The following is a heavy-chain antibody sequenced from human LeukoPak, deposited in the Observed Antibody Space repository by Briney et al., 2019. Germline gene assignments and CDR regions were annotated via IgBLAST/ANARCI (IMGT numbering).Heavy chain of an antibody. CDR2: IKSKTDGGTT. D-gene: IGHD3-10*01. Sequence: GGSLRLSCAASGFTFSSYSMNWVRQAPGKGLEWVGRIKSKTDGGTTDYAAPVKGRFTISRDDSKNTLYLQMNSLKTEDTAVYYCTTPRMVRGVIILEYYFDYWGQGTLVTVSS. V-gene: IGHV3-15*01. J-gene: IGHJ4*02. CDR1: GFTFSSYS. CDR3: TTPRMVRGVIILEYYFDY.